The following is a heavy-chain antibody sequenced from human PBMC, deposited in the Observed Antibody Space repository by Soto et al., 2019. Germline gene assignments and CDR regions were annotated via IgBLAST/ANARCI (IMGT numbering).Heavy chain of an antibody. CDR1: GFTFSGSA. D-gene: IGHD6-13*01. V-gene: IGHV3-73*01. CDR2: IRSKANSYAT. Sequence: GGSLRLSCAASGFTFSGSAMHWVRQASGKGLEWVGRIRSKANSYATAYAASVKGRFTISRDDSKNTAYLQMNSQKTEDTAVYYCTRQTRSQLLRTGIAAVQFDYWGQGTLVTVSS. CDR3: TRQTRSQLLRTGIAAVQFDY. J-gene: IGHJ4*02.